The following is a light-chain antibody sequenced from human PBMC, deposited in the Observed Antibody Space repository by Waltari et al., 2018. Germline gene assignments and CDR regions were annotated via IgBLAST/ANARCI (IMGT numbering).Light chain of an antibody. CDR2: AAS. V-gene: IGKV1-27*01. J-gene: IGKJ4*01. CDR3: QKYNDVPQP. CDR1: QDINNH. Sequence: DIQMTQSPSSLSASVGARVTITCRASQDINNHLAWYQRKPGKLPQLLIYAASTWHSGVPPRFSGSRSGTEFTLTISSLQPEDFATYYCQKYNDVPQPFGGGTKVEIK.